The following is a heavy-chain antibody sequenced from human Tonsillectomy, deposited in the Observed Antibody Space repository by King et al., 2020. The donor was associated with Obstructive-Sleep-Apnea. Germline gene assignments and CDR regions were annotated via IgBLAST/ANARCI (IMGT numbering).Heavy chain of an antibody. D-gene: IGHD3-22*01. CDR2: IYVTAGT. V-gene: IGHV4-59*08. CDR3: ARHQSAAYYFDSSGYPRPIDR. Sequence: VQLQESGPGLGKPSETLSLTCTVSGDSINTYYWSWLRQSPEKGLELIVYIYVTAGTIYNPSLQSRGTISADVSRTPFSLTLTSVTHAATAVYYCARHQSAAYYFDSSGYPRPIDRWGQGALVTVSS. J-gene: IGHJ5*02. CDR1: GDSINTYY.